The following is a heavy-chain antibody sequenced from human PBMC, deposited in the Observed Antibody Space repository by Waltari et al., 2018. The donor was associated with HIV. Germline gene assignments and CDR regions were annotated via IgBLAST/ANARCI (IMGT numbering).Heavy chain of an antibody. V-gene: IGHV3-74*01. CDR3: ATSVESYDFWSGAYYFDY. J-gene: IGHJ4*02. CDR1: GFPFSSYW. Sequence: EVQVVESGGGLVQPGGTLRLSCAASGFPFSSYWLHWVRQVPGKGLEWVSRINTDGSSTSYADSVEGRCTISRDNAKNTLFLQLYSLRAEDTAVYYCATSVESYDFWSGAYYFDYWGQGTLVTVSS. D-gene: IGHD3-3*01. CDR2: INTDGSST.